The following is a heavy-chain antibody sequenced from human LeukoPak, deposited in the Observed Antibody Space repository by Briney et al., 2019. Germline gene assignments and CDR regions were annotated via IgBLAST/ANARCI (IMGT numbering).Heavy chain of an antibody. CDR1: GVTFMNFG. V-gene: IGHV3-30*02. Sequence: GGSLRLSWASSGVTFMNFGLHWLRQTPGKGLEWVAFRRYDGNLKDYANSAKGPLPVARDNSKNTVSLQMNSLRPEDAAVYYCAKDAVALQDEYYFDSWGPGTLVTVSS. D-gene: IGHD2/OR15-2a*01. CDR3: AKDAVALQDEYYFDS. CDR2: RRYDGNLK. J-gene: IGHJ4*02.